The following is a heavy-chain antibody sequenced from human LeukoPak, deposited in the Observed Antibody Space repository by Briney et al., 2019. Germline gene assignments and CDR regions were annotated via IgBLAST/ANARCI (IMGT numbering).Heavy chain of an antibody. J-gene: IGHJ4*02. CDR3: ASRDGPQGAFDY. Sequence: ASVKVSCKASGYTFTGYHIHWVRQAPGQGLEWMGWINPNSGVTNYAQKFQGRVTMTRDTSISTAYMELRRLTSDDTAVYYCASRDGPQGAFDYWGQGTLVTVSS. CDR1: GYTFTGYH. D-gene: IGHD5-24*01. CDR2: INPNSGVT. V-gene: IGHV1-2*02.